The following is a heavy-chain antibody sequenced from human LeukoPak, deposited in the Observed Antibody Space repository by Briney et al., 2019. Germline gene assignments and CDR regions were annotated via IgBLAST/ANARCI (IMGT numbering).Heavy chain of an antibody. CDR2: IKQDGSEK. V-gene: IGHV3-7*01. CDR3: ASVGAFDI. J-gene: IGHJ3*02. Sequence: GGSLRLSCAASGFTFSSHWMSWVRQAPEKGLEWVANIKQDGSEKYYVDSVKGRFTISRDNAKNSLYLQMNSLRAEDTAVYYCASVGAFDIWGQGTMVTVSS. CDR1: GFTFSSHW.